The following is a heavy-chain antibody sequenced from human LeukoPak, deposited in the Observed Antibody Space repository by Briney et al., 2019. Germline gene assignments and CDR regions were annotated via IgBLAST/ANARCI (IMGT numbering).Heavy chain of an antibody. CDR2: INHSGST. Sequence: PSETLSLTCAVYGGSFSGYYWSWIRQPPGKGLEWIGEINHSGSTNYNPSLKSRVTISVDTSKNQFSLKLSSVTAADTAVYYCASGNYCSSTSCLTGWGQGTLVTVSS. D-gene: IGHD2-2*01. CDR3: ASGNYCSSTSCLTG. CDR1: GGSFSGYY. J-gene: IGHJ4*02. V-gene: IGHV4-34*01.